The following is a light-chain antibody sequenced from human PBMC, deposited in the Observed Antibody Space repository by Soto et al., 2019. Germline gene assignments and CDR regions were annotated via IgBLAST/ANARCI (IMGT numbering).Light chain of an antibody. V-gene: IGKV3-11*01. CDR1: QSVSSY. CDR3: LQRRNWPLT. Sequence: EIVLTQSPATLSLSPGERATLSCRASQSVSSYLAWYQQKPGQAPRLLIYDTSNRATGIPARFSGSGSGTDFTLTISSLEPEDFAVYYCLQRRNWPLTFGGGTKVDI. CDR2: DTS. J-gene: IGKJ4*02.